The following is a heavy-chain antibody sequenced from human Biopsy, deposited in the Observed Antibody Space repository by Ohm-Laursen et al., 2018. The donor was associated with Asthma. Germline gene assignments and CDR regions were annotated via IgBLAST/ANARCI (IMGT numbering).Heavy chain of an antibody. D-gene: IGHD1-26*01. V-gene: IGHV3-30*19. Sequence: SLRLPCTASGFTFSSYGMHWVRQAPGKGLEWVAVISYDGSNKYYADSVKGRFTISRDNSKNTLYLQMNSLRAEDTAVYYCARDAWELQKPYAYYFDYWGQGTLVTVSS. CDR2: ISYDGSNK. J-gene: IGHJ4*02. CDR3: ARDAWELQKPYAYYFDY. CDR1: GFTFSSYG.